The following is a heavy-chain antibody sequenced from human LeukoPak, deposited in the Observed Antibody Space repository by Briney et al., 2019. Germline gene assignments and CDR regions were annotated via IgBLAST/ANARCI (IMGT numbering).Heavy chain of an antibody. J-gene: IGHJ5*02. V-gene: IGHV1-2*02. CDR2: FNPNSGGT. CDR3: ARGLGSYYGSGRGDRFDP. D-gene: IGHD3-10*01. CDR1: GYTFTVYY. Sequence: ASVNLSCNASGYTFTVYYMRWVRQAPGQGLEWMGWFNPNSGGTNYAQKFQGRVTMTRDTSISTAYMELSRLRSDDTAVYYCARGLGSYYGSGRGDRFDPWGQGTLVTVSS.